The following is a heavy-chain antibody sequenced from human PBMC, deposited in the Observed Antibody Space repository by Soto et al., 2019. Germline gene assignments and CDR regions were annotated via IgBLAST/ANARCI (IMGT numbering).Heavy chain of an antibody. CDR2: INHSGST. D-gene: IGHD6-19*01. CDR1: GGSFSGYY. Sequence: SETLSLTCAVYGGSFSGYYWSWIRQPPGKGLEWIGEINHSGSTNYNPSLKSRVTISVDTSKNQFSLKLSSVTAADTAVYYCARGVPRLLIAVAGTRGLNWFDPWGQRTLVTVSS. V-gene: IGHV4-34*01. CDR3: ARGVPRLLIAVAGTRGLNWFDP. J-gene: IGHJ5*02.